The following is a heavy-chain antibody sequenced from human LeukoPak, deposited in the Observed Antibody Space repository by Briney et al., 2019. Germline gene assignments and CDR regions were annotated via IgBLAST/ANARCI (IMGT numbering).Heavy chain of an antibody. J-gene: IGHJ6*03. CDR3: ARGTSGSYRRYYYYYYMDV. Sequence: SETLSLTCAVYGGSFSGYYWSWIRQPPGKGLEWIGEINHSGSTNYNPSLKSRVTISVDTSKNQFSLKLSSVTAADTAVYYCARGTSGSYRRYYYYYYMDVWGKGTTVTVPS. V-gene: IGHV4-34*01. D-gene: IGHD1-26*01. CDR1: GGSFSGYY. CDR2: INHSGST.